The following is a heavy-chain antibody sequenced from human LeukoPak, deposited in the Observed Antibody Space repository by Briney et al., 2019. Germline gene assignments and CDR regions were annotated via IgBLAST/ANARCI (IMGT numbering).Heavy chain of an antibody. Sequence: GGSLRLSCAASGFTFSSYGMSWVRQASGKGLEWVTAISGSGDSMNYANSVKGRFTISRDNSKNTLFLQMNSLRAEDTAVYYCAKRLSSGWYYFDYWGQGTLVTVSS. D-gene: IGHD6-19*01. CDR3: AKRLSSGWYYFDY. CDR1: GFTFSSYG. CDR2: ISGSGDSM. J-gene: IGHJ4*02. V-gene: IGHV3-23*01.